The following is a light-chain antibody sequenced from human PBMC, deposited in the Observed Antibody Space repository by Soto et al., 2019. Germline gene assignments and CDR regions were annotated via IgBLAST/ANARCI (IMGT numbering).Light chain of an antibody. CDR3: QQYGSSPMWT. CDR1: QSVVSN. J-gene: IGKJ1*01. Sequence: IVMTQSPSTLSVSPGAMATLSCRASQSVVSNLAWYQQKPGQAPRLLMFSASSRATGIPDRFSGSGSGTDFTLTISRLEPEDFAVYYCQQYGSSPMWTFGQGTKVDIK. CDR2: SAS. V-gene: IGKV3-20*01.